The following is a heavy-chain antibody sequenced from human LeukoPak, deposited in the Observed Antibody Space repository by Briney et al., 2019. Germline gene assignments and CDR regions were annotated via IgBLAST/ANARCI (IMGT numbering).Heavy chain of an antibody. CDR2: IIPIFGTA. CDR1: GGTFSNYT. Sequence: GASVKVSCKTSGGTFSNYTISWVRQAPGQGLEWMGGIIPIFGTANYAQKFQGKVTITADKSTSTAYMELSSLRSEDTAVYYCARRRRDGYNYLTGYYYYMDVWGKGTTVTISS. V-gene: IGHV1-69*06. CDR3: ARRRRDGYNYLTGYYYYMDV. D-gene: IGHD5-24*01. J-gene: IGHJ6*03.